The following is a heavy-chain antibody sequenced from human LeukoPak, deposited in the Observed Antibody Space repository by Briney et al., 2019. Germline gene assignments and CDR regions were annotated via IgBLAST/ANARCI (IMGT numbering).Heavy chain of an antibody. Sequence: SSETLSLTCTVSGASVTDYYWSWLRQSSGKGLEWISYIHHSGNSDYNPSLRSRVTTSLDTSKNQFSLNLISVTAADTAVYYCTRGHWGLQSWSQGTLVTVSS. V-gene: IGHV4-59*02. D-gene: IGHD7-27*01. CDR2: IHHSGNS. CDR1: GASVTDYY. CDR3: TRGHWGLQS. J-gene: IGHJ5*02.